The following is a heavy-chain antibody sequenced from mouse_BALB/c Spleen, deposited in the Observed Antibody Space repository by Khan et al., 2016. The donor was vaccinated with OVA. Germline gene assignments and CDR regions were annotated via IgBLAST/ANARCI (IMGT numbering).Heavy chain of an antibody. CDR1: GFSLTDYA. CDR3: AKDPPYDNVDY. D-gene: IGHD2-12*01. CDR2: ICPGGSK. J-gene: IGHJ4*01. Sequence: QVQLKQSGPGLVAPSQSLSITCTVSGFSLTDYAVSWIRQPPGKGLEWLGVICPGGSKNYNSVHISRLSIITDNSNSQAFFKVNSLQTNETAIYYCAKDPPYDNVDYWGQGTTVTVSS. V-gene: IGHV2-6-5*01.